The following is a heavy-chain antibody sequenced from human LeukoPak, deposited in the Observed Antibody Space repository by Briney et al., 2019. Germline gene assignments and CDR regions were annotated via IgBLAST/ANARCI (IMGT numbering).Heavy chain of an antibody. CDR3: ARAEDYGDYGYYYYYMDV. J-gene: IGHJ6*03. CDR1: GFTFSSYE. D-gene: IGHD4-17*01. V-gene: IGHV3-48*03. CDR2: ISSSCSTI. Sequence: GGSLRLSCAASGFTFSSYEMNWVRQAPGKGLEWVSYISSSCSTIYYADSVKGRFTISRDNAKNSLYLKMNSLRAEDTAVYYCARAEDYGDYGYYYYYMDVWGKGTTVTISS.